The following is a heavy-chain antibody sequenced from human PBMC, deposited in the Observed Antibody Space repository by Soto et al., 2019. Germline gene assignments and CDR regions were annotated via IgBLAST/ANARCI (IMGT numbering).Heavy chain of an antibody. CDR3: AKGHYYDNVGNWVANQAFDS. CDR1: GFSFNNYA. V-gene: IGHV3-23*01. Sequence: GGSLRLSCAVSGFSFNNYAMNWVRLAPGKGLEWVSSISGGGTGTYSADAVRGRFTISSGKSRNTVYLQMSSLRAEDTAVYYCAKGHYYDNVGNWVANQAFDSWGQGSMVTVYS. J-gene: IGHJ4*02. CDR2: ISGGGTGT. D-gene: IGHD3-22*01.